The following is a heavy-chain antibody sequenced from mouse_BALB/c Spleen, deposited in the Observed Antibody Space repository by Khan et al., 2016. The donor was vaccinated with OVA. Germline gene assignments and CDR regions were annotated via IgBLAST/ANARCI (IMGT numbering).Heavy chain of an antibody. CDR3: ARSKYLARY. V-gene: IGHV2-9*02. Sequence: VQLQESGPGLVAPSQSLSITCTVSGYSLTRYGVHWVRQPPGKGLEWLGLIWAGGSTHYNWALKSRLSISTDNTKSLVFLIMNSLQTDDTALYYCARSKYLARYWGQGTTLTVSS. CDR1: GYSLTRYG. D-gene: IGHD3-3*01. J-gene: IGHJ2*01. CDR2: IWAGGST.